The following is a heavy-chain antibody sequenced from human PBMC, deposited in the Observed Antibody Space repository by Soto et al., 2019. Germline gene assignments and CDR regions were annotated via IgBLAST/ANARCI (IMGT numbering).Heavy chain of an antibody. CDR2: ISSSSSHT. J-gene: IGHJ4*02. CDR3: ARGLGRSIQPLDF. D-gene: IGHD5-18*01. CDR1: GFTFSDYY. Sequence: QVQLVESGGGLVRPGGSLRLSCAASGFTFSDYYMNWIRQAPGKGLEWVSYISSSSSHTNYADSVKGRFTISRDNAKNSLYLQMNSLIVEDTAVYYCARGLGRSIQPLDFWGQGTLVTVSS. V-gene: IGHV3-11*05.